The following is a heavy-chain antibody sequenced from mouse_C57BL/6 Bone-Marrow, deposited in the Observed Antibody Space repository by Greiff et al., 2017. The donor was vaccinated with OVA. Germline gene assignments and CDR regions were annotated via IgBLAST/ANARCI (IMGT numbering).Heavy chain of an antibody. CDR2: IDPSDSYT. J-gene: IGHJ2*01. CDR1: GYTFTSYW. D-gene: IGHD1-1*01. CDR3: ARVALRYGSSFYFDV. Sequence: QVQLQQPGAELVMPGASVKLSCKASGYTFTSYWMHWVKQSPGQGLEWIGEIDPSDSYTNYNQTFKGQSTLTVDKSSSTAYMQLSSLTSEDSAVYCCARVALRYGSSFYFDVWGTGTTLTVSS. V-gene: IGHV1-69*01.